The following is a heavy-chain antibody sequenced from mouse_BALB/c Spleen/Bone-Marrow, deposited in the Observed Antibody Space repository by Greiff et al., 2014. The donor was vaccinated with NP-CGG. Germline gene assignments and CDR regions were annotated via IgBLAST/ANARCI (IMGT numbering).Heavy chain of an antibody. D-gene: IGHD1-1*01. CDR2: IDPANGNS. CDR1: GFNIKDTY. Sequence: EVQLQQSGAELVKPGASVKLSCTASGFNIKDTYMHWVKQRPAQGLEWIGRIDPANGNSKYDPKFQGEATITADTSSNTAYLQLSSLTSEDASVYYCAFITTVVEYYFDYWGQGTTLTVSS. CDR3: AFITTVVEYYFDY. J-gene: IGHJ2*01. V-gene: IGHV14-3*02.